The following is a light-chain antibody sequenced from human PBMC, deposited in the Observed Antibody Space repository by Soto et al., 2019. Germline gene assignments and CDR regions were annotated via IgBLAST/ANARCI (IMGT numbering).Light chain of an antibody. CDR2: GAS. V-gene: IGKV3-20*01. CDR3: QHYGSSRWT. J-gene: IGKJ1*01. CDR1: QSVSSSY. Sequence: EIVLTQSPGTLCLSPGERATLSCRASQSVSSSYLAWFQQKPGQAPRLLIYGASTRATGIPDRFSGSGSGTDFTLTISRLEPEDFAVYYCQHYGSSRWTFGPGTKVEIK.